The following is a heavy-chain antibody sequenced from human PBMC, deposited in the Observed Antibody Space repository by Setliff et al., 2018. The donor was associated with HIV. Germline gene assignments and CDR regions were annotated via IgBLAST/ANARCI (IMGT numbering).Heavy chain of an antibody. Sequence: SETLSLTCTVSGGSISTRTYYWGWVRQPPGKGLEWIGSIYYSGSIYYNPSLKSRVTISVATSENQISLNLNSSTAADTAVYYCARAGAYRRWSAFDIWGQGTMVTVSS. CDR2: IYYSGSI. J-gene: IGHJ3*02. CDR1: GGSISTRTYY. CDR3: ARAGAYRRWSAFDI. V-gene: IGHV4-39*01. D-gene: IGHD5-18*01.